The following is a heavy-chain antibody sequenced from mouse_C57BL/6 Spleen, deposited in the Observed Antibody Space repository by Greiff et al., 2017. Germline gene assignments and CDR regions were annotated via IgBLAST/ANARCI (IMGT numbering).Heavy chain of an antibody. CDR2: IHPNSGST. D-gene: IGHD2-4*01. Sequence: QVQLQQPGAELVKPGASVKLSCKASGYTFTSYWMHWVKQRPGQGLEWIGMIHPNSGSTNYNEKFKSKATLTVDKSSSTAYMQLSILTSEDSAVYYGASRYDYDEGYWGQGTTLTVSS. CDR3: ASRYDYDEGY. V-gene: IGHV1-64*01. CDR1: GYTFTSYW. J-gene: IGHJ2*01.